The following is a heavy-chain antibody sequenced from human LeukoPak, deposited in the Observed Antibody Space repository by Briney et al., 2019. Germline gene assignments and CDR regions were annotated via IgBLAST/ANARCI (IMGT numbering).Heavy chain of an antibody. CDR1: GFTFSSYG. CDR2: ISYDGSNK. V-gene: IGHV3-30*18. Sequence: PGGSLRLSCAASGFTFSSYGMHWVRQAPGKGLEWVAVISYDGSNKYYADSVKGRFTISRDNSKNTLYLQMNSLRAEDTALYYCAKDGGLITYHPWFLFDYWGQGTLVTVSS. D-gene: IGHD3-9*01. J-gene: IGHJ4*02. CDR3: AKDGGLITYHPWFLFDY.